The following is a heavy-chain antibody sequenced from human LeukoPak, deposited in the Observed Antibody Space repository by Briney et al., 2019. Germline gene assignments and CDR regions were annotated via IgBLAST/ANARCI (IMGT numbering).Heavy chain of an antibody. CDR1: GGSISSSNW. CDR2: IYYSGYT. D-gene: IGHD3-10*01. CDR3: ARTTMVRGTYYMDV. V-gene: IGHV4-61*01. J-gene: IGHJ6*03. Sequence: SETLSLTCAVSGGSISSSNWWSWIRQPPGKGLEWIGYIYYSGYTNYNPSLKSRVTISVDTSKNQFSLKLSSVTAADTAVYYCARTTMVRGTYYMDVWGKGTTVTISS.